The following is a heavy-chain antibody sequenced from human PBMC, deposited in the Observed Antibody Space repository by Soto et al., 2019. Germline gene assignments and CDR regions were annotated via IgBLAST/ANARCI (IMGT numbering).Heavy chain of an antibody. CDR3: ASRGGALGPGAFDI. Sequence: QVQLVQSGAEVKKPGSSVKVPCKASGGTFSSYAISWVRQAPGQGLEWMGGIIPIFGTANYAQKFQGRVTITADKSTSTAYMELSSLRSEDTAVYYCASRGGALGPGAFDIWGQGTMVTVSS. J-gene: IGHJ3*02. V-gene: IGHV1-69*06. D-gene: IGHD3-16*01. CDR2: IIPIFGTA. CDR1: GGTFSSYA.